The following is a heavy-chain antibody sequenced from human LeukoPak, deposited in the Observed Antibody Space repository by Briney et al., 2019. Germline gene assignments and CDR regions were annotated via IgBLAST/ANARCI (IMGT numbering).Heavy chain of an antibody. J-gene: IGHJ6*02. Sequence: PSETLSLTCTVSGASLRSNYWSWIRQPPGKGLEWIGYISYSVVTNYNPSLKSRVAISIDTSKNQFSLKLSSVTAADTAVYYCARDSYGSGSYYIGGMDVWGQGTTVTVSS. D-gene: IGHD3-10*01. CDR2: ISYSVVT. V-gene: IGHV4-59*12. CDR1: GASLRSNY. CDR3: ARDSYGSGSYYIGGMDV.